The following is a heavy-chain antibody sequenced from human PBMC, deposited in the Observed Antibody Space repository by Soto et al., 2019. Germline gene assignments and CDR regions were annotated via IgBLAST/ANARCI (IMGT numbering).Heavy chain of an antibody. V-gene: IGHV1-18*01. CDR1: GYTFNTYG. D-gene: IGHD3-3*01. CDR2: VGAHNGDT. J-gene: IGHJ5*02. CDR3: ARDWRGAEGFDP. Sequence: GASVKVSCKASGYTFNTYGFTWVRQAPGQGLEWTGWVGAHNGDTNYVQKFQGRVTMTTETSTTTSYMELRNLTSDDTAVYFCARDWRGAEGFDPWGQGTLVTVSS.